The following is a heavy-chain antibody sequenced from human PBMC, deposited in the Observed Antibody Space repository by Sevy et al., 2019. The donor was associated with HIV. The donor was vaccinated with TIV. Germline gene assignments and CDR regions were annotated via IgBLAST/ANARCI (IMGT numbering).Heavy chain of an antibody. Sequence: ASVKVSCKASGGTFSSYAISSVRQAPGQGLEWMGGIIPIFGTANYAQKFQGRVTITADKSTSTAYMELSSLRSEDTAVYYCARERPHCRGGSCSLHYWFDPWGQGTLVTVSS. CDR2: IIPIFGTA. V-gene: IGHV1-69*06. CDR3: ARERPHCRGGSCSLHYWFDP. CDR1: GGTFSSYA. D-gene: IGHD2-15*01. J-gene: IGHJ5*02.